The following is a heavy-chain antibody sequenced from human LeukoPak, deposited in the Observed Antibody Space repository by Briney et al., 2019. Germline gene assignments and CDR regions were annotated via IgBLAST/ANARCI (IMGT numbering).Heavy chain of an antibody. J-gene: IGHJ6*03. Sequence: GGSLRLSCAVSGFTFDKYSMNWVRQAPGKGLEWVSSISGSSRYIYYADSVKGRFTISRDNAKNSLYLQMNSLRAEDTAVYYCARGFSAGYYYYYYYMDVWGKGTTVTISS. D-gene: IGHD2/OR15-2a*01. CDR3: ARGFSAGYYYYYYYMDV. V-gene: IGHV3-21*01. CDR2: ISGSSRYI. CDR1: GFTFDKYS.